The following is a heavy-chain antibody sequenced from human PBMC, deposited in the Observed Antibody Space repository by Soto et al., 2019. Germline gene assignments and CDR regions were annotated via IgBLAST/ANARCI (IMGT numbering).Heavy chain of an antibody. Sequence: QVQLVQSGAEVKKPGASVKVSCKASGYTFTSYGISWVRQAPGQGLEWMGWISAYNGNTNYAQKLQGRVTMTTDTSTSTAYMELRSLRSDDTAVYYCASVKYSPPYYYYCMDVWGQGTTVTVSS. D-gene: IGHD5-18*01. J-gene: IGHJ6*02. CDR2: ISAYNGNT. CDR1: GYTFTSYG. V-gene: IGHV1-18*01. CDR3: ASVKYSPPYYYYCMDV.